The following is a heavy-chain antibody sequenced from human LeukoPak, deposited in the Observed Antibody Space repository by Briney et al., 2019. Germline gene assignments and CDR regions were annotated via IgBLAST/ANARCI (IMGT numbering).Heavy chain of an antibody. V-gene: IGHV4-38-2*01. CDR3: ARVATTTNPPQRPFDY. CDR1: GYSISSGYY. Sequence: KASETLSLTCAVSGYSISSGYYWGWIRQLPGKGLEWIGSIYYSGSTYYNPSLKSRVTISVDTSKNQFSLKLSSVTAADTAVYYCARVATTTNPPQRPFDYWGQGTLVTVSS. CDR2: IYYSGST. D-gene: IGHD5-12*01. J-gene: IGHJ4*02.